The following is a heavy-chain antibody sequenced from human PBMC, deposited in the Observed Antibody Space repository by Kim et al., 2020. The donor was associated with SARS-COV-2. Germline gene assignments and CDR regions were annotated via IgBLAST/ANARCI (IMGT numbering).Heavy chain of an antibody. CDR2: IYPADSDT. D-gene: IGHD4-17*01. CDR3: AVYEATVTTDY. J-gene: IGHJ4*02. CDR1: GYSFTSYW. V-gene: IGHV5-51*01. Sequence: GESLKISCKGSGYSFTSYWIGWVRQMPGKGLGWMGIIYPADSDTRYTTSFQGQVTISADKSIGTAYLQWSSPNASDTAMYYGAVYEATVTTDYWGQGTLVTVSS.